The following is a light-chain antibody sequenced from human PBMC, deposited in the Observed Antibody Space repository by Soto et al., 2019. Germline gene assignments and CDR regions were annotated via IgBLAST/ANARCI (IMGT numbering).Light chain of an antibody. Sequence: EIVITQSPATLSVSPGERATLSCRASQSVSSNLAWYQQKPGQAPRLLIYGASTRATGIPARFSGSGSGTEFTLTISSLQSEDFAVYYCQQYNNCLTFGQRTRLEIK. J-gene: IGKJ5*01. V-gene: IGKV3-15*01. CDR2: GAS. CDR3: QQYNNCLT. CDR1: QSVSSN.